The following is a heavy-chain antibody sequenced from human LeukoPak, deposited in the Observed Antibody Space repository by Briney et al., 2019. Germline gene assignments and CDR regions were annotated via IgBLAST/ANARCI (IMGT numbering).Heavy chain of an antibody. CDR2: INHSGST. CDR3: ARSFEIWFGELSGGMDV. V-gene: IGHV4-34*01. CDR1: GGSFSGYY. Sequence: SETLSLTCAVYGGSFSGYYWSWIRQPPGKGLEWIGEINHSGSTNYNPSLKSRVTISVDTSKNQFSLKLSAVTAADTAVYYCARSFEIWFGELSGGMDVWGQGTTVTVSS. J-gene: IGHJ6*02. D-gene: IGHD3-10*01.